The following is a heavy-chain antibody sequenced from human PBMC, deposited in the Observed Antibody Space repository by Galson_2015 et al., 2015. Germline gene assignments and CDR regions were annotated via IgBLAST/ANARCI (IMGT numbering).Heavy chain of an antibody. V-gene: IGHV3-15*01. CDR3: TRALMITFGGFIEWFDP. Sequence: RLSCAASGFTFSNAWMSWGGQAPGKGVEWVGRIKSKTDGGTTEYDTSVKGRFTISGDDSKSIAYLQLNSLKTEDTAVYYCTRALMITFGGFIEWFDPWGQGTLVTVSS. CDR2: IKSKTDGGTT. J-gene: IGHJ5*02. D-gene: IGHD3-16*01. CDR1: GFTFSNAW.